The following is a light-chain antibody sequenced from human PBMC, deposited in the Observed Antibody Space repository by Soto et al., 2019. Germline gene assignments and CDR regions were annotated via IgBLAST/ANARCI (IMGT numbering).Light chain of an antibody. V-gene: IGKV1-5*01. J-gene: IGKJ4*01. CDR2: DAS. CDR1: QSISSW. CDR3: QRYNSYSVT. Sequence: EIQMTQSPSTLSASVGDRVTITCRASQSISSWLAWYQQKPGNAPTLLIYDASSLESGVPSRFSGSGSGTEFTLTISRLQPDDFATYYCQRYNSYSVTFGGGTKVEIK.